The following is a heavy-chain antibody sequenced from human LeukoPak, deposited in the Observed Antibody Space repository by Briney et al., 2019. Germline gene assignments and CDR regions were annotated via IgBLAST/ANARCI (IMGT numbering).Heavy chain of an antibody. D-gene: IGHD3-10*01. J-gene: IGHJ4*02. CDR1: GITLSNYG. V-gene: IGHV3-30*03. CDR2: ISYDGSNK. CDR3: ARVVGGSGSYYYGYFDY. Sequence: GGSLRLSCAVSGITLSNYGMSWVRQAPGKGLEWVAVISYDGSNKYYADSVKGRFTISRDNSKNTLYLQMNSLRAEDTAVYYCARVVGGSGSYYYGYFDYWGQGTLVTVSS.